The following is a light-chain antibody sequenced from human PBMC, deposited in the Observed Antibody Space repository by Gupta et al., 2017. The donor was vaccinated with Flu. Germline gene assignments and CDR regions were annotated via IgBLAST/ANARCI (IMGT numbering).Light chain of an antibody. Sequence: LTQPRPVSGSFGQSVTISCTGTSSDVGGYNYVSWYQQHPGKAPKLMIYDVSKRPSGVPDRFSGSKSGNTASLTISGLQAEDEADYYCCSYAGSYVWVFGGGTKLTVL. CDR1: SSDVGGYNY. CDR2: DVS. CDR3: CSYAGSYVWV. V-gene: IGLV2-11*01. J-gene: IGLJ3*02.